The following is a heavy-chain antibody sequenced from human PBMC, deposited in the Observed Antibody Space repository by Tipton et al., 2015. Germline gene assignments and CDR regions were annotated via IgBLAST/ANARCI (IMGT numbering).Heavy chain of an antibody. D-gene: IGHD6-19*01. J-gene: IGHJ6*02. Sequence: TLSLTCTVSGGSVTSGSYYWSWIRQPPGKGLEWIGYISYTDGAHYNPALKSRVTISVDTSKNQFSLTLNSVAAADTAVYYCAREAVARYYYGMDVWGQGTTVTVSS. CDR2: ISYTDGA. V-gene: IGHV4-61*01. CDR3: AREAVARYYYGMDV. CDR1: GGSVTSGSYY.